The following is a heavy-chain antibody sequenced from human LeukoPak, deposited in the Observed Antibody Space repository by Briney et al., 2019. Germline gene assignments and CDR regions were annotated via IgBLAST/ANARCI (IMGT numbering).Heavy chain of an antibody. CDR1: GFTFDDYA. Sequence: GGSLRLSCAASGFTFDDYAMHWVRQAPGKGLEWVSGISWNSGSIGYADSVKGRFTISRDNAKNSLYLQMNSLRAEDTALYYCARDYGFDSLDYWGQGTLVTVSS. V-gene: IGHV3-9*01. J-gene: IGHJ4*02. CDR2: ISWNSGSI. D-gene: IGHD3-9*01. CDR3: ARDYGFDSLDY.